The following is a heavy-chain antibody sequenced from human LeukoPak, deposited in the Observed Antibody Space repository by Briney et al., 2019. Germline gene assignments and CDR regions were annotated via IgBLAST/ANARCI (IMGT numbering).Heavy chain of an antibody. V-gene: IGHV4-59*01. Sequence: SETLSLTCTVSGGSISSYYWSWIRQPPGKGLEWIGCIPYSGSTNSSSSLKSRVTISVDTSKNQFSLKLSSVTAAETAVYYCARVENYGSGSSEYWFDPWGQGTLVTVSS. CDR3: ARVENYGSGSSEYWFDP. D-gene: IGHD3-10*01. J-gene: IGHJ5*02. CDR1: GGSISSYY. CDR2: IPYSGST.